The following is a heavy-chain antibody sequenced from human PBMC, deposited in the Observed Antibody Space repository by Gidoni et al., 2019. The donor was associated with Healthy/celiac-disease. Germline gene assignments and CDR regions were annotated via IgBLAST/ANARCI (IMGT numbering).Heavy chain of an antibody. CDR1: GFTFSSYS. D-gene: IGHD3-3*01. CDR3: ATIPTVWSGYWKYYFDY. CDR2: ISSSSSYI. V-gene: IGHV3-21*01. J-gene: IGHJ4*02. Sequence: EVQLVESGGGLVKPGGSLRLSCAASGFTFSSYSMNWVRQAPGKGLEWVSSISSSSSYIYYADSVKGRFTISRDNVKNSLYLQMNSLRAEDTAVYYCATIPTVWSGYWKYYFDYWGQGTLVTVSS.